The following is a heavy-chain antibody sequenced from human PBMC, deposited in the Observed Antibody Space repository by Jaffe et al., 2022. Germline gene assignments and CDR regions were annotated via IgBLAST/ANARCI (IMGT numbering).Heavy chain of an antibody. Sequence: QVQLQESGPGLVKPSQTLSLTCTVSGGSISSGSYYWTWIRQPAGKGLEWIGHIYTSGSTNYNPSLKSRVTISVDTSKNQFSLQLTSVTAADTAVYYCARGPPTYYGSNFDLWGRGTLVTVSS. CDR2: IYTSGST. J-gene: IGHJ2*01. V-gene: IGHV4-61*02. CDR3: ARGPPTYYGSNFDL. CDR1: GGSISSGSYY. D-gene: IGHD3-10*01.